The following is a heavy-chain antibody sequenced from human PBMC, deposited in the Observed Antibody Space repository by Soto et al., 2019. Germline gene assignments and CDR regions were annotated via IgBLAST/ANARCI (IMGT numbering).Heavy chain of an antibody. CDR2: ISHLEST. CDR1: GGSISYGGFS. J-gene: IGHJ4*02. V-gene: IGHV4-30-2*06. D-gene: IGHD5-12*01. Sequence: QLQLQESGSGLVKTSETLSLTCTVSGGSISYGGFSWSWIRQSPGKGLEWIGYISHLESTYFHPSFKSRLTMSIDRTRNQFSLKLSSVTAADMAVYYCARGGGYDSFDYWGQGVLVTVSS. CDR3: ARGGGYDSFDY.